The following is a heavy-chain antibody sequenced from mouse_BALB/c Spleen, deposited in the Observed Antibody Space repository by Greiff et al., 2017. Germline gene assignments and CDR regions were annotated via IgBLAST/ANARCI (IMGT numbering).Heavy chain of an antibody. D-gene: IGHD2-2*01. Sequence: DVQLVESGGGLVKLGGSLKLSCAASGFTFSSYYMSWVRQTPEKRLELVAAINSNGGSTYYPDTVKGRFTISRDNAKNTLYLQMSSLKSEDTALYYCARQGYGYDYFDYWGQGTTLTVSS. CDR3: ARQGYGYDYFDY. J-gene: IGHJ2*01. CDR2: INSNGGST. V-gene: IGHV5-6-2*01. CDR1: GFTFSSYY.